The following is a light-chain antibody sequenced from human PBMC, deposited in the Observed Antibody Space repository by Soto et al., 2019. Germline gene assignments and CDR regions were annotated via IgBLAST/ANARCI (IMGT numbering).Light chain of an antibody. V-gene: IGLV2-14*01. CDR1: SSDVGLYDY. CDR2: AVS. CDR3: GSWDSSLSAYV. J-gene: IGLJ1*01. Sequence: QSVLTQPASVSGSPGQSITISCTGTSSDVGLYDYVSWYQQHPGEAPQLMIYAVSNRPSGVSNRFSASKSGNTASLGITGFQTGDEADYYCGSWDSSLSAYVFATGTKVTVL.